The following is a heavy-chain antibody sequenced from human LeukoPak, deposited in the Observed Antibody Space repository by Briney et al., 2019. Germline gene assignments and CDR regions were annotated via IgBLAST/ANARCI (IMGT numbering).Heavy chain of an antibody. CDR2: IYYSGST. CDR1: GGSISSSSYY. J-gene: IGHJ4*02. D-gene: IGHD3-22*01. CDR3: ARLERGRWLFGY. V-gene: IGHV4-39*01. Sequence: SETLPLTCTVSGGSISSSSYYWGWIRQPPGKGLEWIGSIYYSGSTYYNPSLKSRVTISVDTSKNQFSLKLSSVTAADTAVYYCARLERGRWLFGYWGQGTLVTVSS.